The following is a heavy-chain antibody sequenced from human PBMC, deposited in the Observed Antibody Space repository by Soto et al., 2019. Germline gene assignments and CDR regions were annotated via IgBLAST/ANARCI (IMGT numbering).Heavy chain of an antibody. CDR1: GFTFSSYA. Sequence: PGGSLRLSCAASGFTFSSYAMSWVRQAPGKGLEWVSAISGSGGSTYYADSVKGRFTISRDNSKNTLYLQMNSLRAEDTAVYYCAKASDTAMANYYYYGMDVWGQGTTVTVSS. D-gene: IGHD5-18*01. CDR3: AKASDTAMANYYYYGMDV. V-gene: IGHV3-23*01. CDR2: ISGSGGST. J-gene: IGHJ6*02.